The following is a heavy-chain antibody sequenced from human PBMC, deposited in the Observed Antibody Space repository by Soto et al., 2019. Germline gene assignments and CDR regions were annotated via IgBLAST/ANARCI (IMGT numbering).Heavy chain of an antibody. CDR2: FNSNSGGT. V-gene: IGHV1-2*02. D-gene: IGHD1-7*01. CDR3: ARGTGTSWFDP. Sequence: ASVKVSCKASGYTFTANYIHWVRQAPGQGLEWMGWFNSNSGGTKYAQNFQGRVTLTRDTSISTVYMELSRLISDDTAVYYCARGTGTSWFDPWGQGTLVTVSS. J-gene: IGHJ5*02. CDR1: GYTFTANY.